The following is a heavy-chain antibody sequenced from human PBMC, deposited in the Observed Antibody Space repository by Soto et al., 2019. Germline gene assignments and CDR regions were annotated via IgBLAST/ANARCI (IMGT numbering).Heavy chain of an antibody. CDR3: ARGHYFGSGSTD. CDR1: GGSLSDYF. CDR2: INHLGSI. D-gene: IGHD3-10*01. J-gene: IGHJ4*01. V-gene: IGHV4-34*01. Sequence: PSETLSLTCVVSGGSLSDYFWSWIRQPPGMALEWIGEINHLGSINYNPSLKSRVTISVDKSQNQFSLRLSSMTAADTAVYYCARGHYFGSGSTDWGHGTLVTVSS.